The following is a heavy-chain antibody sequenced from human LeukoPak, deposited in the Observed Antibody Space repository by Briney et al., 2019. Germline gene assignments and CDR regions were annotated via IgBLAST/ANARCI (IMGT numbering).Heavy chain of an antibody. Sequence: GGSLRLSCAASGFNFGEFWMAWVRQAPGKGLEWVANVQHIGGETYYVDSVKGRFTISRDNAESSVYLQMNSLRVDDTGLYYCTRDIDDVLTGDDAFDVWGQGTVVTVSS. CDR3: TRDIDDVLTGDDAFDV. D-gene: IGHD3-9*01. V-gene: IGHV3-7*01. J-gene: IGHJ3*01. CDR1: GFNFGEFW. CDR2: VQHIGGET.